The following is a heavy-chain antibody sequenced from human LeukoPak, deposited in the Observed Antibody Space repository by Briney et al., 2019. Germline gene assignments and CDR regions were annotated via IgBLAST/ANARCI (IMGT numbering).Heavy chain of an antibody. CDR2: INSDGSST. V-gene: IGHV3-74*01. Sequence: GGSLRLSCAASGFTFSSYWMHWVRQAPGKGLAWVSRINSDGSSTSYADSVKGRFTISRDNAKNTLYLQMNSLRAEDTAVYYCARVYSNWFDPWGQGTLVTVSS. CDR3: ARVYSNWFDP. CDR1: GFTFSSYW. J-gene: IGHJ5*02. D-gene: IGHD2-15*01.